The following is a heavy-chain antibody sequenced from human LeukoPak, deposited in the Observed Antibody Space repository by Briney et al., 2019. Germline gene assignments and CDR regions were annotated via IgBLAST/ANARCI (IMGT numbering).Heavy chain of an antibody. CDR3: ARENYDGSGSLPAFY. V-gene: IGHV4-34*01. CDR1: GGSFSGYY. Sequence: SETLSLTCAVYGGSFSGYYWSWIRQPPGKGGEWVVEINHSESTNYTPSLTSRVTIAVDSSKNQFSLKLSSLTAADTAVYYCARENYDGSGSLPAFYWGQGTLVTVSS. D-gene: IGHD3-10*01. J-gene: IGHJ4*02. CDR2: INHSEST.